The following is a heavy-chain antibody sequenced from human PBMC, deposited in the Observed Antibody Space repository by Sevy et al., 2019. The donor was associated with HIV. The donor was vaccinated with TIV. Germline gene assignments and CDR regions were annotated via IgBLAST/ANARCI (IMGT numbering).Heavy chain of an antibody. D-gene: IGHD3-3*01. CDR1: GFTFDDYA. CDR3: AKDGPFWSGYSYYFDY. V-gene: IGHV3-9*01. CDR2: ISWNSGSI. J-gene: IGHJ4*02. Sequence: GGSLRLSCAASGFTFDDYAMHWVRQAPGKGLEWVSGISWNSGSIGYADSVKGRFTISRYNAKNSLYLQMNSLRAEDTALYYCAKDGPFWSGYSYYFDYWGQGTLVTVSS.